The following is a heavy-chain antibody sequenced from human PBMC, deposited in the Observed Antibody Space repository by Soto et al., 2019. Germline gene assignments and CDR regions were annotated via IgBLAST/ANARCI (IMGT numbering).Heavy chain of an antibody. Sequence: EVQLVESGGGLVQPGGSLRLSCAASGFIFSNYWMHWVRQAPGKGLVWVSRINSDGSTTSYADSVKGRFTISRDNAKNRLYLQMNSLRAEDTAVYYCARVDYGAYYFDYWGQGTLVTVSS. CDR2: INSDGSTT. D-gene: IGHD4-17*01. CDR1: GFIFSNYW. CDR3: ARVDYGAYYFDY. V-gene: IGHV3-74*01. J-gene: IGHJ4*02.